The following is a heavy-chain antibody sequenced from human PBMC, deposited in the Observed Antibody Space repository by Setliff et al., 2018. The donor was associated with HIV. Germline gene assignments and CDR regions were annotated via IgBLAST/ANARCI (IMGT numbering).Heavy chain of an antibody. V-gene: IGHV4-39*02. CDR3: AREGRGDPSLATTRLDY. J-gene: IGHJ4*02. Sequence: SETLSLTCPVSGDSFSTSSYFWGWVRQSPGKGLEWIANIYYTGFTYCNPSLKSRVTISIGKSKSQFSLNLTSVTASDTAVYYCAREGRGDPSLATTRLDYWGQGKLVTVSS. CDR2: IYYTGFT. CDR1: GDSFSTSSYF. D-gene: IGHD1-1*01.